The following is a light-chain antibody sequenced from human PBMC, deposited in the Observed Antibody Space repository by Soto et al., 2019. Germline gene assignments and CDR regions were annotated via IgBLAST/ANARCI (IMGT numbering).Light chain of an antibody. CDR3: CSYAATYTHYV. CDR2: DVN. CDR1: SSDVGGYNF. J-gene: IGLJ1*01. Sequence: QSVLTQPRSVSGSPGQSVTISCTGTSSDVGGYNFVSWYQQHPGKAPKLMIYDVNKRPSGVPGRFSGSKSGNTASLTISGLQAEEGADYYCCSYAATYTHYVFGTGTKVPVL. V-gene: IGLV2-11*01.